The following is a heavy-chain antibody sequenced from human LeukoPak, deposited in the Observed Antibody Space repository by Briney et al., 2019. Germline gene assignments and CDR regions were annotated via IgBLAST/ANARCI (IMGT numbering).Heavy chain of an antibody. CDR2: IKQDGSEK. Sequence: GGSLRLSCAASGFTFSSYWMSWVRQVPGKGLEWVANIKQDGSEKYYVDSVKGRFTISRDNAKNSLYLQMNSLRAEDTAVYYCARDGRATSWMGTYYYYYYGMDVWGRGTTVTVSS. CDR1: GFTFSSYW. J-gene: IGHJ6*02. CDR3: ARDGRATSWMGTYYYYYYGMDV. V-gene: IGHV3-7*03. D-gene: IGHD3-10*01.